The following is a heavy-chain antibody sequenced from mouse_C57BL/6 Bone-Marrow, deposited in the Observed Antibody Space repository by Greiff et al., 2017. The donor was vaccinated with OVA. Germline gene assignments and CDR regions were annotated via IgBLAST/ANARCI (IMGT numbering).Heavy chain of an antibody. J-gene: IGHJ1*03. D-gene: IGHD1-1*01. V-gene: IGHV14-3*01. CDR1: GFNIKNTY. CDR2: IDPANGNT. CDR3: ASHYYGSSYLWYFDV. Sequence: EVQLQHSVAELVRPGASVKLSCTASGFNIKNTYMHWVKQRPEQGLEWIGRIDPANGNTKYAPKFQGKATITADTSSNTAYLQLSSLTSEDTAIYYCASHYYGSSYLWYFDVWGTGTTVTVSS.